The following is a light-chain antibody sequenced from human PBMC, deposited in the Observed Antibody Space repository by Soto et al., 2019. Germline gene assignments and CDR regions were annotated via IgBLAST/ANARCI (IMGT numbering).Light chain of an antibody. V-gene: IGKV3-11*01. CDR2: DAS. CDR3: QYGNWPPT. Sequence: EIVLTQSPATLSLSPGERATLSCRASQSVSSYLAWYQQKPGQAPRLLIYDASNRATGIPARFSGSGSGTDFTLTISGLEPEDFAVYYCQYGNWPPTFGQGTKVEIK. J-gene: IGKJ1*01. CDR1: QSVSSY.